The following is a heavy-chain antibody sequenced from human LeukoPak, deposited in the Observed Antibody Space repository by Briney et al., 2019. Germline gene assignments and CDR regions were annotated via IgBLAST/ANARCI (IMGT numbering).Heavy chain of an antibody. CDR1: GGTFSSYA. Sequence: SVKVSCKASGGTFSSYAISWVRQAPGQGLEWMGRIIPILGIANYAQKFQGRVTITADKSTSTVYMELSSLRSEDTAVYYCARMVQWQHTYYYYGMDVWGQGTTVTVSS. CDR2: IIPILGIA. V-gene: IGHV1-69*04. D-gene: IGHD3-10*01. CDR3: ARMVQWQHTYYYYGMDV. J-gene: IGHJ6*02.